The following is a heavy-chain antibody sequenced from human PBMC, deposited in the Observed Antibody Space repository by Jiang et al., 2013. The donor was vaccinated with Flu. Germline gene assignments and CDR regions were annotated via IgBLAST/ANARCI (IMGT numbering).Heavy chain of an antibody. D-gene: IGHD5-18*01. CDR3: ARGVGGYSYGYLLY. CDR2: IPXFGTS. V-gene: IGHV1-69*01. J-gene: IGHJ4*02. Sequence: IPXFGTSDYAQKFQGRVTIIADDSTSTAYMELSSLRSDDTAVYYCARGVGGYSYGYLLYWGQGTLVTVSS.